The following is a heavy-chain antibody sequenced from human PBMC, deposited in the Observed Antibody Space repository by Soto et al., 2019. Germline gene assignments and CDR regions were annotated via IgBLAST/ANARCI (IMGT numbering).Heavy chain of an antibody. CDR3: ARGYDFWSGYNLYYFDY. CDR2: ISYDGSNK. CDR1: GFTFSSYA. V-gene: IGHV3-30-3*01. Sequence: PGGSLRLSCAASGFTFSSYAMHWVHQAPGKGLEWVAVISYDGSNKYYADSVKGRFTISRDNSKNTLYLQMNSLRAEDTAVYYCARGYDFWSGYNLYYFDYRGHVTLFTVSS. J-gene: IGHJ4*01. D-gene: IGHD3-3*01.